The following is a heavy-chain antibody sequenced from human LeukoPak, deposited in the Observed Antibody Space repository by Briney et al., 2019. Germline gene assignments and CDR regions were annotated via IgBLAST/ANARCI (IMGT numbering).Heavy chain of an antibody. Sequence: SETLSLTCAVSGGSISSGGYSWSWIRQPPGKGLEWIGYIYHSGSTYYNPSLKSRVTISVDTSKNQFSLKLSSVTAADTAVYYCASLYYYGSGSYYNPPYYGMDVWGQGTTVTVSS. V-gene: IGHV4-30-2*01. CDR1: GGSISSGGYS. J-gene: IGHJ6*02. CDR2: IYHSGST. D-gene: IGHD3-10*01. CDR3: ASLYYYGSGSYYNPPYYGMDV.